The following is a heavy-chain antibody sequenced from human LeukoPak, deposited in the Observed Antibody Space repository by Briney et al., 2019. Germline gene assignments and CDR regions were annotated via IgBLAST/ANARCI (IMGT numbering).Heavy chain of an antibody. V-gene: IGHV5-51*01. CDR3: ARGSALLWFGELLTNWFDP. CDR1: GYSFTSYW. D-gene: IGHD3-10*01. Sequence: GESLKISCKGSGYSFTSYWIGWVRQMPGKGLEGMGIIYPGDSDTRYSPSFQGQVTISADKSISTAYLQWSSLKASDTAMYYCARGSALLWFGELLTNWFDPWGQGTLVTVSS. CDR2: IYPGDSDT. J-gene: IGHJ5*02.